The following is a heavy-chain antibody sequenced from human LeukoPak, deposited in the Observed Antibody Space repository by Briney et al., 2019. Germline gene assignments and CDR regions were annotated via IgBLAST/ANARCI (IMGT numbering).Heavy chain of an antibody. Sequence: SVKVSCKASGGTFSSYAISWVRQAPGQGLEWMGGIIPISGTANYAQKFQGRVTITADESTSTAYMELSSLRSEDTAVYYCAPVPNYGSGSYSYHYWGQGTLVTVSS. CDR3: APVPNYGSGSYSYHY. D-gene: IGHD3-10*01. V-gene: IGHV1-69*13. CDR1: GGTFSSYA. CDR2: IIPISGTA. J-gene: IGHJ4*02.